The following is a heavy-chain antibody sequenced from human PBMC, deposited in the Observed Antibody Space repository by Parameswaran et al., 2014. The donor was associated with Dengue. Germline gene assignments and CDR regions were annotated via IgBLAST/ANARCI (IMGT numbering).Heavy chain of an antibody. D-gene: IGHD5-12*01. Sequence: WVRQAPGQGFEWMGGFDPEDGETIYAQKFQGRVTMTEDTSTDTAYMELSSLRSEDTAVYYCATVLKRGYSGYDYYYFDYWGQGTLVTVSS. CDR3: ATVLKRGYSGYDYYYFDY. J-gene: IGHJ4*02. CDR2: FDPEDGET. V-gene: IGHV1-24*01.